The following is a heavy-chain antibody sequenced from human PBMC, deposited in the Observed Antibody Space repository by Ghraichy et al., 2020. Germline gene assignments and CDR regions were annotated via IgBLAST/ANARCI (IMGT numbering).Heavy chain of an antibody. V-gene: IGHV4-4*07. CDR3: ARVDLVGGGGRNWFHP. D-gene: IGHD3-16*01. J-gene: IGHJ5*02. CDR2: ISASGST. Sequence: SATLSLTCTVSGDSFTTSYWTWIRQPAGKGLEWIGRISASGSTYQNPSLRSRISMSVDTSKNTFSLRLTSVTAADTAVDSCARVDLVGGGGRNWFHPWGQGRLVTVSS. CDR1: GDSFTTSY.